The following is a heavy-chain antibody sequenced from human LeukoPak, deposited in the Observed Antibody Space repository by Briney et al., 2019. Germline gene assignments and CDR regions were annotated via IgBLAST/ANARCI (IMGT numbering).Heavy chain of an antibody. J-gene: IGHJ4*02. CDR2: IYSGGST. V-gene: IGHV3-53*01. CDR1: GFTFSNYW. Sequence: GGSLRLSCTASGFTFSNYWMSWVRQAPGKGLEWVSVIYSGGSTYYADSVKGRFTISRDNSKNTPYLQMNSLRAEDTAVYYCAREDYWGQGTLVTVSS. CDR3: AREDY.